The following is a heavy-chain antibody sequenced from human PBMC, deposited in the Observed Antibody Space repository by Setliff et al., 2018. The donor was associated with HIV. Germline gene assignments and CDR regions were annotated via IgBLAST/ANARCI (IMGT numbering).Heavy chain of an antibody. CDR3: ARVPYLGQLTYYYYYGMDV. CDR2: INPNSGGT. V-gene: IGHV1-2*02. Sequence: ASVKVSCKASGYTFTGYYMHWVRQAPGQGLEWMGWINPNSGGTNYAQKFQGRVTMTRDTSISTAYMELSRLRSDDTAVYYCARVPYLGQLTYYYYYGMDVWGQGTTVTVSS. D-gene: IGHD3-16*01. CDR1: GYTFTGYY. J-gene: IGHJ6*02.